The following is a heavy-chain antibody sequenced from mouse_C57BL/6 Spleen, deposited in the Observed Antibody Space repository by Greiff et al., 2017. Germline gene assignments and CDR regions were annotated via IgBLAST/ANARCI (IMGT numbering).Heavy chain of an antibody. J-gene: IGHJ2*01. CDR1: GYTFTSYW. CDR3: ALTGTEYYFDY. CDR2: IDPSDSET. V-gene: IGHV1-52*01. D-gene: IGHD4-1*01. Sequence: QVHVKQPGAELVRPGSSVKLSCKASGYTFTSYWMHWVQQRPIQGLEWIGNIDPSDSETHYNQKFKDKATLTVDKSSSTAYMELRSLTSEDSAVYYCALTGTEYYFDYWGQGTTLTVSS.